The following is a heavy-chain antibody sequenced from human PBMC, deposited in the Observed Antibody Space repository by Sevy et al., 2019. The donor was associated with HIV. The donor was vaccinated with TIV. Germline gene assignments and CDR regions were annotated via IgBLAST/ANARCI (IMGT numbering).Heavy chain of an antibody. Sequence: GGSLRLSCAASGFTFSGSAMHWVRQASGKGLEWVGRIRSKANSYATAYAASVKGRFTISRDDSKNTAYLQMNSLKTEDTAVYYCTRSGDSSGWYHDSAFDIWGQGTMVTVSS. V-gene: IGHV3-73*01. J-gene: IGHJ3*02. CDR3: TRSGDSSGWYHDSAFDI. CDR1: GFTFSGSA. D-gene: IGHD6-19*01. CDR2: IRSKANSYAT.